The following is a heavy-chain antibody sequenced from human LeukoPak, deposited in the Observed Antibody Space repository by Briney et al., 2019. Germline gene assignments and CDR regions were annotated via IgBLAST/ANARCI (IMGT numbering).Heavy chain of an antibody. V-gene: IGHV3-33*01. J-gene: IGHJ4*02. CDR3: ARARNDYDTSSFSALDY. D-gene: IGHD3-22*01. Sequence: GRSLRLSCAASGFTFSRYGMHWVRQAPGKGREGVAVIWYDGSNIYYADPVKGRFAISRDNSKNTLYLQINSLRGEDTAVYYCARARNDYDTSSFSALDYWGQGTLVTVSS. CDR1: GFTFSRYG. CDR2: IWYDGSNI.